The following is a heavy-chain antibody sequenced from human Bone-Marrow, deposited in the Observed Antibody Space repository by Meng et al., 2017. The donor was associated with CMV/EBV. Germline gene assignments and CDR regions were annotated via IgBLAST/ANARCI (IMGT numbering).Heavy chain of an antibody. Sequence: GSLRLSCAVYSGSFSDYYWSWLRQPPEKGLEWLGEINHSGSTNYNPSVKSRVSMSVDTSKNQFSLKLRSVTAADTAVYYCARYYDPSGSFDPWGQGTLVTVSS. CDR2: INHSGST. CDR1: SGSFSDYY. J-gene: IGHJ5*02. CDR3: ARYYDPSGSFDP. D-gene: IGHD3-22*01. V-gene: IGHV4-34*01.